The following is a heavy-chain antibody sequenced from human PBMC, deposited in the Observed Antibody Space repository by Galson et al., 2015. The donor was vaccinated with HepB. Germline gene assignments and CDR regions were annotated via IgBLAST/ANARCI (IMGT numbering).Heavy chain of an antibody. V-gene: IGHV4-39*01. CDR3: ATRMVRGVTY. Sequence: ETLSLTCTVSGGSISSSSYYWGWIRQPPGKGLEWIGSIYYSGSTYYNPSLKSRVTISVDTSKNQFSLKLSSVTAADTAVYYCATRMVRGVTYWGQGTLVTVSS. CDR1: GGSISSSSYY. J-gene: IGHJ4*02. CDR2: IYYSGST. D-gene: IGHD3-10*01.